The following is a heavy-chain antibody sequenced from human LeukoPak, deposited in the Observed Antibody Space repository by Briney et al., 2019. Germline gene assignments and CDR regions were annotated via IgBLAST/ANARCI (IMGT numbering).Heavy chain of an antibody. D-gene: IGHD1-14*01. J-gene: IGHJ6*03. CDR3: ACAHRGPLALMDV. CDR1: GYSFTGYY. Sequence: ASVKVSCKASGYSFTGYYIHWVRQAPGQGLEWMGRINPNNGGTNYAQKFQGRVTVTRDTSISTAFMELSRLRSDDTAVDYCACAHRGPLALMDVWGKGTTVTVSS. V-gene: IGHV1-2*02. CDR2: INPNNGGT.